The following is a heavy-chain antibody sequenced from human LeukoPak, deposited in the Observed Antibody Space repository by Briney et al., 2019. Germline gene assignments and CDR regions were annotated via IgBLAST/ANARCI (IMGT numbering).Heavy chain of an antibody. J-gene: IGHJ6*02. D-gene: IGHD3-10*01. V-gene: IGHV3-48*03. Sequence: GGSLRLSCAASGFTFSSYEMNWVRQAPGKGLEWVSYISSSGSTIYYADSVKGRFTISRDNAKNSLYPQMNSLRAEDTAVYYCARDAIWFGEFPDHYYYGMDVWGQGTTVTVSS. CDR1: GFTFSSYE. CDR3: ARDAIWFGEFPDHYYYGMDV. CDR2: ISSSGSTI.